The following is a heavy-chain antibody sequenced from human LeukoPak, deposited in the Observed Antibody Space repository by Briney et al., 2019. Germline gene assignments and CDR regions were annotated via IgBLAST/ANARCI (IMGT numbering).Heavy chain of an antibody. Sequence: SVKVSCKASGGSFSDYPINWVRQAPGQGLEWLGGIIPKFSASNYAQAFQGRVTITADESTNTVYMEMSGLRPDDTAVYYCVRPDRIFGVPAAFDAWGQGTLVAVSS. J-gene: IGHJ3*01. CDR3: VRPDRIFGVPAAFDA. D-gene: IGHD3-3*02. CDR2: IIPKFSAS. CDR1: GGSFSDYP. V-gene: IGHV1-69*13.